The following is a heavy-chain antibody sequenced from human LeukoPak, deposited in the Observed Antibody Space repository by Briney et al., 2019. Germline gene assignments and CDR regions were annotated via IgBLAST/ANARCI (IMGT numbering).Heavy chain of an antibody. CDR3: ARHHRSGSGGTYFNY. CDR1: GGSISD. CDR2: IHSSGGT. J-gene: IGHJ4*02. D-gene: IGHD3-22*01. V-gene: IGHV4-4*09. Sequence: PSETLSLTCTVSGGSISDWDWIRQPPGKGLEWIGYIHSSGGTHYSPSLESRVTMSVDTSKNQFYLKLTSVTAADTAVYYCARHHRSGSGGTYFNYWGQGTLVTVSS.